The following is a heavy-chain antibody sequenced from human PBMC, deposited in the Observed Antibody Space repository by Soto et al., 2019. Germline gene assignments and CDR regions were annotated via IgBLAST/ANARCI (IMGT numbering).Heavy chain of an antibody. V-gene: IGHV1-69*12. Sequence: QVQLVQSGAEVKKPGSSVKVSCKASGGTFSSYTINWVRQAPGQGLEWMGGIIPIFGTTNYAQKFQGRVTITADESTSTAYMELSSLRSDDTAVYYCARGVGCSGGSCPPRYDYWGQGTLVTVSS. D-gene: IGHD2-15*01. CDR3: ARGVGCSGGSCPPRYDY. CDR1: GGTFSSYT. CDR2: IIPIFGTT. J-gene: IGHJ4*02.